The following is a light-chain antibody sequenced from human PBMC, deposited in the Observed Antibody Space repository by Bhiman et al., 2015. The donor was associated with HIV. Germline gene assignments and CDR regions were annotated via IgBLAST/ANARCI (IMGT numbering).Light chain of an antibody. CDR2: FDR. CDR1: NIGGKS. CDR3: QVWDNTNDHQGV. Sequence: SYELTQPPSVSVAPGETARITCGGSNIGGKSVHWYQQKPGQAPVLVIHFDRDRPSGIPERFSGSNSGNTATLTISRVEAGDEADYYCQVWDNTNDHQGVFGTGTKVTVL. J-gene: IGLJ1*01. V-gene: IGLV3-21*04.